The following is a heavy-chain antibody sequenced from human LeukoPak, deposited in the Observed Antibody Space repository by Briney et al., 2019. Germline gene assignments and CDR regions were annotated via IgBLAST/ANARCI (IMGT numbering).Heavy chain of an antibody. CDR1: GGSISSSPYY. D-gene: IGHD1-1*01. Sequence: SKTLSLTCTVSGGSISSSPYYWAWIRQPPGRGLEWIGSIYYRGNTYHNPSLKSRVTISVDTSKNQFSLSVISVTAADTAVYFCARPTTGPATQGYDSWGQGILVTVAS. CDR3: ARPTTGPATQGYDS. V-gene: IGHV4-39*01. J-gene: IGHJ4*02. CDR2: IYYRGNT.